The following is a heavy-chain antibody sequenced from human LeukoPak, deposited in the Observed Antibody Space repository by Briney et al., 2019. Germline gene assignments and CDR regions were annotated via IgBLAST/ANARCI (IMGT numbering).Heavy chain of an antibody. D-gene: IGHD3-22*01. CDR1: GYTFTGYY. V-gene: IGHV1-2*02. CDR2: INPNSGGT. J-gene: IGHJ6*02. Sequence: ASVKVSCKASGYTFTGYYMHWVRQAPGQGLEWMGWINPNSGGTNYAQKFQGRVTMTRDTSISTAYMELSRLRSDDTAVYYCARVEYDSSGYYYYYYGMDVWGQGTTVTVSS. CDR3: ARVEYDSSGYYYYYYGMDV.